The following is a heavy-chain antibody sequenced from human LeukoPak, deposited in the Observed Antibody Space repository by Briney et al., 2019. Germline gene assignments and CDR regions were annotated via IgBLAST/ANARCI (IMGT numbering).Heavy chain of an antibody. Sequence: SETLSLTCTVSGGSISSYYWSWIRQPPGKGLEGIGYIYHSGSTNYNPSLKSRVTISVDTSKNQFSLKLSSVTAADAAVYYCARDLSGTTRDYYYGMDVWGQGTTVTVSS. CDR2: IYHSGST. CDR3: ARDLSGTTRDYYYGMDV. J-gene: IGHJ6*02. D-gene: IGHD1-1*01. CDR1: GGSISSYY. V-gene: IGHV4-59*01.